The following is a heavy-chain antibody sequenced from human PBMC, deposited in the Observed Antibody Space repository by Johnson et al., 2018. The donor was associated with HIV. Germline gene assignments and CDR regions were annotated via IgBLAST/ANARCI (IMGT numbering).Heavy chain of an antibody. CDR2: IYSGDNT. J-gene: IGHJ3*02. D-gene: IGHD1-26*01. V-gene: IGHV3-66*03. Sequence: VQLVESGGGLIQPGGSLRLSCAASGFTVSSNYMSWVRQAPGKGLEWVSVIYSGDNTLYADSVKGRFTISRDNSKNTLYLQMSSLRAEDTAVYYCASAWGELDDAFDIWGQGTMVTVSS. CDR3: ASAWGELDDAFDI. CDR1: GFTVSSNY.